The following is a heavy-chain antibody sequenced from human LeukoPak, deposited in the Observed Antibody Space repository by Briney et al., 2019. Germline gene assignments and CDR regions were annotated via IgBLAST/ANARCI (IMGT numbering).Heavy chain of an antibody. CDR1: GGTFSSYA. CDR3: ARAPEPMTKLYYYYGMDV. V-gene: IGHV1-69*13. J-gene: IGHJ6*02. Sequence: SVKVSCKASGGTFSSYAISWVRQAPGQGLEWMGGIIPIFGTANYAQKFQGRVTITADGSTSTAYMKLSSLRSEDTAVYYCARAPEPMTKLYYYYGMDVWGQGTTVTVSS. D-gene: IGHD1-14*01. CDR2: IIPIFGTA.